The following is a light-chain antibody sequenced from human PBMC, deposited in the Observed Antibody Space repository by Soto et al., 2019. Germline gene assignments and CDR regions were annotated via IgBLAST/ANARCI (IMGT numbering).Light chain of an antibody. CDR1: QSIATY. J-gene: IGKJ1*01. Sequence: DIQMTQSPSSLSASVGDRVTITCRASQSIATYLNWYQQKAGKAHQLLIYGASRLHGGVPSRFSGRGSRTDFTLTITSLQAEDFAIYYCQQSYTSPWTFGQGTKVEIK. CDR3: QQSYTSPWT. CDR2: GAS. V-gene: IGKV1-39*01.